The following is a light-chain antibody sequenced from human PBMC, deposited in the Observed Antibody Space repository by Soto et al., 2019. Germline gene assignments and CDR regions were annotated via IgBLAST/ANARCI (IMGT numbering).Light chain of an antibody. J-gene: IGLJ1*01. Sequence: QAVVTQAPSLTVSSGGTGTLTCCSSPGAVTSGHYPYWFQQKPGQAPRTLIYDTSNTHSWTPARFSGSLLGGKAALTLSGAKPEDEAEYYCLLSYSAARRGVFGTGTKLTVL. CDR3: LLSYSAARRGV. V-gene: IGLV7-46*01. CDR2: DTS. CDR1: PGAVTSGHY.